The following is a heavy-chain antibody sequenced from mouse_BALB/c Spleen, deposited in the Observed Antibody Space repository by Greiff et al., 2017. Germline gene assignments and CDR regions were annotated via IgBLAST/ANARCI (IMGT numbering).Heavy chain of an antibody. D-gene: IGHD2-14*01. Sequence: EVHLVESGGGLVKPGGSLKLSCAASGFTFSSYAMSWVRQSPEKRLEWVAEISSGGSYTYYPDTVTGRFTISRDNAKNTLYLEMSSLRSEDTAMYYCARDGYDGPFDYWGQGTTLTVSS. J-gene: IGHJ2*01. CDR1: GFTFSSYA. CDR3: ARDGYDGPFDY. CDR2: ISSGGSYT. V-gene: IGHV5-9-4*01.